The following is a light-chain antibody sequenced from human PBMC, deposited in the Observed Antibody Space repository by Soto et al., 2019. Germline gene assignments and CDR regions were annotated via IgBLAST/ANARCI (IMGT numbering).Light chain of an antibody. V-gene: IGKV3-11*01. Sequence: EIVLTQSPATLSLSPGERATLSCRASQSVYIYLAWYQQKPGQSPRLLIYDASNRATGIPARFSGSGSGTDFTLTISSLEPEDFAVYYCQHRSSWPVSFGQGTRLDMK. CDR2: DAS. J-gene: IGKJ5*01. CDR1: QSVYIY. CDR3: QHRSSWPVS.